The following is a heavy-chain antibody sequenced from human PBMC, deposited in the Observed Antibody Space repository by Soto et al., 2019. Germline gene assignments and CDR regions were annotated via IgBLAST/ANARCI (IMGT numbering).Heavy chain of an antibody. J-gene: IGHJ4*02. CDR3: ARAVSSWYNY. V-gene: IGHV1-46*03. CDR1: GGTFSSYA. CDR2: INPSGGST. Sequence: ASVKVSCKASGGTFSSYAISWVRQAPGQGLEWMGIINPSGGSTSYAQKFQGRVTMTRDTSTSTVYMELSSLRSEDTAVYYCARAVSSWYNYWGQGTLVTRLL. D-gene: IGHD6-13*01.